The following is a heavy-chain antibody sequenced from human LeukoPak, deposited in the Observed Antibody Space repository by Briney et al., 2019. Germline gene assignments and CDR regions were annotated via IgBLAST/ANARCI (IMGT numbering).Heavy chain of an antibody. J-gene: IGHJ3*02. CDR3: ARSRSTYCGGDCHPPGYAFDI. CDR1: GGSISSSNW. CDR2: IYHSGST. V-gene: IGHV4-4*02. Sequence: PSETLSLTCAVSGGSISSSNWWSGGRQPPGKGLEGIGEIYHSGSTNYNPSLKSRVTISVDKSKNQFSLKLSSVNAADTAVYYCARSRSTYCGGDCHPPGYAFDIWGKGTMVTVSS. D-gene: IGHD2-21*02.